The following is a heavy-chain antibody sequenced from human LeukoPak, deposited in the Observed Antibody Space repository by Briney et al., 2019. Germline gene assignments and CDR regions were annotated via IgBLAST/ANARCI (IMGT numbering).Heavy chain of an antibody. CDR2: INHSGST. D-gene: IGHD5-18*01. CDR1: GGSFSGYY. J-gene: IGHJ4*02. V-gene: IGHV4-34*01. Sequence: SETLSLTCAVYGGSFSGYYWSWIRQPPGKGLEWIGEINHSGSTNYNPSLKSRVTISVDTSKNQLSLKLSSVTAADTAVYYCAREPYVDTAMVTEGDYWGQGTLVTVSS. CDR3: AREPYVDTAMVTEGDY.